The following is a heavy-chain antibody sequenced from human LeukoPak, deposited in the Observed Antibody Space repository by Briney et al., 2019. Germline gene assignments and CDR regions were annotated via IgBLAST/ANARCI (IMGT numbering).Heavy chain of an antibody. CDR3: ATARRLDY. CDR2: IYSGGST. D-gene: IGHD6-25*01. Sequence: GGSLRLSCAASGFTVSSDYMSWVRQAPGKGLEWVSVIYSGGSTYYADSVMGRFTIPRDNSKNTLYLQMNNLRAEDTAVYYCATARRLDYWGQGTLVTVSS. V-gene: IGHV3-53*01. J-gene: IGHJ4*02. CDR1: GFTVSSDY.